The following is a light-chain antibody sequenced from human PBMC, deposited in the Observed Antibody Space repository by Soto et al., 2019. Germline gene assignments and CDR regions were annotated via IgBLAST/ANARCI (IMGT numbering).Light chain of an antibody. CDR1: QTISSY. V-gene: IGKV1-39*01. CDR3: EQSYSLPYS. J-gene: IGKJ2*01. CDR2: AAA. Sequence: DIQMTQSPSSLSASVGDRVTITCRASQTISSYLNWYQQKPGKAPKLLLYAAASLQNGTPSRFSGSSSGTDYTFAISSLQPEDCASSYCEQSYSLPYSFGQGTKLESK.